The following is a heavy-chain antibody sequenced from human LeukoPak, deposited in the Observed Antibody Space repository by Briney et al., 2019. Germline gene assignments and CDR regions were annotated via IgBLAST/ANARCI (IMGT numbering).Heavy chain of an antibody. J-gene: IGHJ4*02. CDR1: GFTFSSYA. V-gene: IGHV3-23*01. CDR2: ISGSGGTT. D-gene: IGHD2-15*01. Sequence: GGSLRLSCAGSGFTFSSYAMSWVRQAPGKGLEWVSAISGSGGTTYYADSVKGRFTISRDNSKNTLYLQMNSLRAEDTAVYYCAKPEIVVVVAGNFDYWGQGTLVTVSS. CDR3: AKPEIVVVVAGNFDY.